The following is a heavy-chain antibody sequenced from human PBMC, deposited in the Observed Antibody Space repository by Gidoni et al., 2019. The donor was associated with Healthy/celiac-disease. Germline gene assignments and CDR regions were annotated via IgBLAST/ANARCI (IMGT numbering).Heavy chain of an antibody. J-gene: IGHJ4*02. Sequence: QVQLVQSGAEVKKPGASVKVSCKASGDTFTGYYMHWVRQAPGQGLEWMGWINPNSGGTNYAQKSQGRVTMTRDTSISTAYMELSRLRSDDTAVYYCARVTQRSTYYYDSSGYYYFDYWGQGTLVTVSS. V-gene: IGHV1-2*02. CDR2: INPNSGGT. CDR3: ARVTQRSTYYYDSSGYYYFDY. D-gene: IGHD3-22*01. CDR1: GDTFTGYY.